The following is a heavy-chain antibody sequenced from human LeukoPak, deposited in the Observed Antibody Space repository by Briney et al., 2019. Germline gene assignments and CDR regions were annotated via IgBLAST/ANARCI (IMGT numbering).Heavy chain of an antibody. Sequence: PSETLSLTCTVSGGSISSYYWSWIRQPPGKGLEWVGYIQYSGSTNYNPSLKSRVTISVDTFKNQFSLKLGSVTAADTAVYFCARVSWFPGTSYYYMDVWGKGTTVTVSS. V-gene: IGHV4-59*01. J-gene: IGHJ6*03. CDR1: GGSISSYY. CDR2: IQYSGST. D-gene: IGHD1-1*01. CDR3: ARVSWFPGTSYYYMDV.